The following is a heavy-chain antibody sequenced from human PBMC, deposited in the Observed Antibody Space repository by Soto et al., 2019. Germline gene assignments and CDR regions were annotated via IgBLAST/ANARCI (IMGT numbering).Heavy chain of an antibody. V-gene: IGHV2-5*02. CDR2: IYWDADK. J-gene: IGHJ4*02. Sequence: QITLKESGPTLMKPTETLTLTCTVSGLSVSDSGVGVGWIRQPPGKALEWLAIIYWDADKRYSPSLKCRLTITKDSSKNQVVLTLTIMDPLDTATYFCAHRLVYGVYGPCDYWGQGTLVIVSS. D-gene: IGHD4-17*01. CDR1: GLSVSDSGVG. CDR3: AHRLVYGVYGPCDY.